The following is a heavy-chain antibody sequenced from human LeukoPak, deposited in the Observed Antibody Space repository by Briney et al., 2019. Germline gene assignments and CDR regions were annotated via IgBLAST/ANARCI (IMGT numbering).Heavy chain of an antibody. CDR1: GFTFKSYG. D-gene: IGHD3-22*01. Sequence: RPGGSQRLSCAASGFTFKSYGMSWVRQAPGKGLEWVSIITASGSSTYYADSVKGRFTISRDNSKNTLYLQMNSLRAEDTAVYYCARDNYYDSSGYYLYYFDYWGQGTLVTVSS. CDR2: ITASGSST. CDR3: ARDNYYDSSGYYLYYFDY. V-gene: IGHV3-23*01. J-gene: IGHJ4*02.